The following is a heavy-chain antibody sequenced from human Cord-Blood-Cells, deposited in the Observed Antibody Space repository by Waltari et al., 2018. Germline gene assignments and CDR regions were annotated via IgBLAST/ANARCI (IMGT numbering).Heavy chain of an antibody. D-gene: IGHD3-10*02. V-gene: IGHV4-59*01. Sequence: QVQLQESGPGLVKPSETLPLTCTVYGGSISSYYWCWIRQPPGKGLEWIGYIYYSGSTNYNPSLKSRVTIAVDTSKNQFSLKLSSVTAADTAVYYCARASTFVPGAFDIWGQGTMVTVSS. CDR1: GGSISSYY. J-gene: IGHJ3*02. CDR3: ARASTFVPGAFDI. CDR2: IYYSGST.